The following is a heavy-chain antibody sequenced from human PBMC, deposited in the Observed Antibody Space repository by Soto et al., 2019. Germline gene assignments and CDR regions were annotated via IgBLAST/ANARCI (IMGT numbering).Heavy chain of an antibody. CDR3: ARDLVYSYYYDSSGYSLSGLGAFDI. Sequence: SVKVSCKASGGTFSSYAISWVRQAPGQGLEWMGGIIPIFGTANYAQKFQGWVTMTRDASISTAYMELSSLRSDDTAVYYCARDLVYSYYYDSSGYSLSGLGAFDIWGQGTMVTVSS. D-gene: IGHD3-22*01. J-gene: IGHJ3*02. V-gene: IGHV1-69*05. CDR1: GGTFSSYA. CDR2: IIPIFGTA.